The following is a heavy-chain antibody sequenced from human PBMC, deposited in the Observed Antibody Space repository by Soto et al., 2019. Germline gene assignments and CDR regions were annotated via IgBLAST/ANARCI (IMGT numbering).Heavy chain of an antibody. V-gene: IGHV1-2*02. D-gene: IGHD2-2*01. J-gene: IGHJ5*02. Sequence: GASVKVSCKASGYTFTGYYMHWVRQAPGQGLEWMGWINPNSGGTNYAQKFQGRVTMTRDTSISTAYMELSRLRSDDTAVYYCARDEAIVVVPAAPWGQGTPVTVSS. CDR2: INPNSGGT. CDR3: ARDEAIVVVPAAP. CDR1: GYTFTGYY.